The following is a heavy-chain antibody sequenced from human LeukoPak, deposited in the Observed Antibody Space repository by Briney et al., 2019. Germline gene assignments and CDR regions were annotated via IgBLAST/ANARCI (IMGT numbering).Heavy chain of an antibody. D-gene: IGHD3-3*01. CDR1: GYTFTGYY. CDR3: ASDQVLRFSPHAFDI. J-gene: IGHJ3*02. V-gene: IGHV1-2*02. Sequence: ASVKVSCKASGYTFTGYYMHWVRQAPGQGLEWMGWINPNSGGTNYAQKFQGRVTMTRDTSISTAYMELSRLRSDDTAVYYRASDQVLRFSPHAFDIWGQGTMVTVSS. CDR2: INPNSGGT.